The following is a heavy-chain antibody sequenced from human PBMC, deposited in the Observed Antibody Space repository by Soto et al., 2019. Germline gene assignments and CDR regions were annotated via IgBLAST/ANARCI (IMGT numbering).Heavy chain of an antibody. CDR1: GYTFTSYA. Sequence: GASVKVSCKASGYTFTSYAMHWVRQAPGQRLEWMGWINAGNGNTKYSQKFQGRVTITRDTSASTAYMELSRLRSDDTAVYYCARDQRGILTGRHDGDAFDIWGQGTMVTVS. CDR2: INAGNGNT. J-gene: IGHJ3*02. V-gene: IGHV1-3*01. D-gene: IGHD3-9*01. CDR3: ARDQRGILTGRHDGDAFDI.